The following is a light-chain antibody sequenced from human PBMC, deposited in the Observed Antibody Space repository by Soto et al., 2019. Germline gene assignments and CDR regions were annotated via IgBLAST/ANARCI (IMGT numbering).Light chain of an antibody. V-gene: IGLV2-18*02. CDR2: EVS. J-gene: IGLJ2*01. CDR1: SSDIGRYNR. Sequence: QSVLTQPPSVSGSPGQSVTISCTGTSSDIGRYNRVSWYQQPPGAAPKLIIYEVSNRPSGVPDRFSGSKSGNTASLTISGLQAEDEADYFCSSYTSSSTLVFGGGTQLTVL. CDR3: SSYTSSSTLV.